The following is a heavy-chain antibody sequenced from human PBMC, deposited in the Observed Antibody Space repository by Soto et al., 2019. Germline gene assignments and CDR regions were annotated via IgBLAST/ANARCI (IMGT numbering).Heavy chain of an antibody. J-gene: IGHJ6*02. CDR2: ISYDGSNK. CDR1: GFTFSSYA. CDR3: ARDLRLGATYYYSGMDV. Sequence: GGSLRLSCAASGFTFSSYAMHWVRQAPGKGLEWVAVISYDGSNKYYADSVKGRFTISRDNSKNTLYLQMNSLRADDTAVYYCARDLRLGATYYYSGMDVWGQGTTVTVSS. D-gene: IGHD3-22*01. V-gene: IGHV3-30-3*01.